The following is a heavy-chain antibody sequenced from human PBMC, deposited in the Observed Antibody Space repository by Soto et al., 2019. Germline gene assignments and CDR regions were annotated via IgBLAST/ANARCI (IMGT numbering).Heavy chain of an antibody. CDR1: GFTFDDYA. V-gene: IGHV3-9*01. J-gene: IGHJ6*02. D-gene: IGHD1-1*01. CDR2: ISWNSGSI. CDR3: AKDIFVQLPHYYGMDV. Sequence: EVQLVESGGGLVQPGRSLRLSCAASGFTFDDYAMHWVRQAPGKGLEWVSGISWNSGSIGYADSVKGRFTISRDNAKNSLYLQMNSLRAEDTALYYCAKDIFVQLPHYYGMDVWGQGTTVTVSS.